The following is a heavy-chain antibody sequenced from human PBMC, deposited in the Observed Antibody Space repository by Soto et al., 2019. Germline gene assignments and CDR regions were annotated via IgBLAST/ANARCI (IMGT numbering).Heavy chain of an antibody. CDR2: ISYDGSNK. D-gene: IGHD3-3*01. Sequence: QVQLVESGGGVVQPGRSLRLSCAASGFTFSSYAMHWVRQAPGKGLEWVAVISYDGSNKYYADSVKGRFTISRDNSKNTLYLQMNSLRAEDTAVYYCARDGLRFLDFLDYWCQGTLVTVSS. CDR1: GFTFSSYA. V-gene: IGHV3-30-3*01. CDR3: ARDGLRFLDFLDY. J-gene: IGHJ4*02.